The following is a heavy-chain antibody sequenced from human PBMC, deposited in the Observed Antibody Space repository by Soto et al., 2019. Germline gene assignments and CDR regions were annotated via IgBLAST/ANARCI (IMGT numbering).Heavy chain of an antibody. CDR2: IYPGDSDT. CDR3: ATREKDDILTGYYTGSRVDV. Sequence: PGESLKISCKGSGYSFTSYWIGWVRQMPGKGLEWMGIIYPGDSDTRYSPSFQGQVTISADKSISTAYLQWSSLKASDTAMYYCATREKDDILTGYYTGSRVDVWGQGTTVTVSS. D-gene: IGHD3-9*01. CDR1: GYSFTSYW. V-gene: IGHV5-51*01. J-gene: IGHJ6*02.